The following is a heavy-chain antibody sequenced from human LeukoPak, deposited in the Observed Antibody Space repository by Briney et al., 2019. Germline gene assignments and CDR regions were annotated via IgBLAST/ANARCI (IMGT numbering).Heavy chain of an antibody. D-gene: IGHD1-1*01. J-gene: IGHJ4*02. CDR3: ARYWTGFDY. CDR2: INHSGST. Sequence: SETLSLTCVVYGGPFSNYYWSWIRQPPGKGLEWIGEINHSGSTNYNTSLESRVTISVDTSKNQFSLNVTSVTAADTAVYYCARYWTGFDYWGQGTLVTVSS. V-gene: IGHV4-34*01. CDR1: GGPFSNYY.